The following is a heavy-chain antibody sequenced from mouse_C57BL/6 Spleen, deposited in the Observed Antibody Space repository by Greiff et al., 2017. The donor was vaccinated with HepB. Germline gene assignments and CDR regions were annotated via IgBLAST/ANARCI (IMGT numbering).Heavy chain of an antibody. V-gene: IGHV2-9-1*01. D-gene: IGHD1-1*01. Sequence: VQRVESGPGLVAPSQSLSITCTVSGFSLTSYAISWVRQPPGKGLEWLGVIWTGGGTNYNSALKSRLSISKDNSKSQVFLKMNSLQTDDTARYYCARITTVVSYYFDYWGQGTTLTVSS. CDR2: IWTGGGT. CDR1: GFSLTSYA. J-gene: IGHJ2*01. CDR3: ARITTVVSYYFDY.